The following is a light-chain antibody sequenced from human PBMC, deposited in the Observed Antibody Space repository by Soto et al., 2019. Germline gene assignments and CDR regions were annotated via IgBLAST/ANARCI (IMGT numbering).Light chain of an antibody. J-gene: IGKJ2*01. CDR2: WAS. CDR1: QSVLYSSNNKNY. CDR3: LQDYIYTPT. Sequence: DIVMTQSPDSLAVSLGERATINCKSSQSVLYSSNNKNYLAWYQQKPGQPPKLLIYWASTRESGVPDRFSGSGSGTDFTLTISSLQPEDFATYYCLQDYIYTPTFGQGTKLEIK. V-gene: IGKV4-1*01.